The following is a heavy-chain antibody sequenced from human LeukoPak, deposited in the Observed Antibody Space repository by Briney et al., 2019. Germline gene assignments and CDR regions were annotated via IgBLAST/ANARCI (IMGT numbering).Heavy chain of an antibody. J-gene: IGHJ4*02. V-gene: IGHV3-23*01. CDR3: APAGDCGGDCQQYYYFDY. Sequence: GGSLRLSCAASGFTVSSNYMSWVRQAPGKGLEWVSSISGSGGTTWYADSVKGRFTISRDNSKKTLYLQMNSLRAEDTAVYYCAPAGDCGGDCQQYYYFDYWGQGTLVTVSS. CDR1: GFTVSSNY. D-gene: IGHD2-21*02. CDR2: ISGSGGTT.